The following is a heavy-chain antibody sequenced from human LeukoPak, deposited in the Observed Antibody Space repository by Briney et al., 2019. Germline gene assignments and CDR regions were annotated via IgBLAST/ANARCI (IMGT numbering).Heavy chain of an antibody. CDR1: GYSFTSYW. CDR2: IYPGDSDT. V-gene: IGHV5-51*01. CDR3: ARRSKGWRVGGYYYYGMDV. D-gene: IGHD2-2*01. Sequence: GESLKISCKGSGYSFTSYWIGWVRQMPGKGLERMGIIYPGDSDTRYSPSFQGQVTISADKSISTAYLQWSSLKASDTAMYYCARRSKGWRVGGYYYYGMDVWGQGTTVTVSS. J-gene: IGHJ6*02.